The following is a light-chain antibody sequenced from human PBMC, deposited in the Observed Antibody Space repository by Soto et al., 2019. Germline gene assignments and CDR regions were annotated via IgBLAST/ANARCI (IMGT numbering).Light chain of an antibody. J-gene: IGKJ1*01. CDR2: KAS. Sequence: DIQVTQSPSTLSASVGDRVTITCRASQTISNWLAWYQQKPGKAPKLLIYKASGLESGVPSRFSGSGSGTEFTLTISSLQPVDFATYHCQQYNSYPRTFGQGTKVEIK. CDR1: QTISNW. CDR3: QQYNSYPRT. V-gene: IGKV1-5*03.